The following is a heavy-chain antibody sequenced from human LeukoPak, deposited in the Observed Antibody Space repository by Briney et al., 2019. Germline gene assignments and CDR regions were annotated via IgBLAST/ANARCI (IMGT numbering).Heavy chain of an antibody. D-gene: IGHD3-10*02. CDR2: ISSSGSTI. J-gene: IGHJ6*04. V-gene: IGHV3-48*03. CDR3: AELGITMIGGV. CDR1: GFTFSSYE. Sequence: GGSLRLSCAASGFTFSSYEMNWVRQAPGKGLEWVSYISSSGSTIYYADSVKGRFTISRDNAKNSLYLQMSSLRAEDTAVYYCAELGITMIGGVWGKETTVTISS.